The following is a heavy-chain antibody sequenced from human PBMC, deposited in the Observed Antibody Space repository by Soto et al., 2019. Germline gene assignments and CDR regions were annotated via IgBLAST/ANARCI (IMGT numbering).Heavy chain of an antibody. J-gene: IGHJ4*02. D-gene: IGHD3-3*01. CDR2: IYHSGST. CDR3: AAGAIFGVVPLDY. V-gene: IGHV4-30-2*01. CDR1: GGSISSGGYS. Sequence: QLQLQESGSGLVKPSQTLSLTCAVSGGSISSGGYSWSWIRQPPGKGLEWSGYIYHSGSTYYNPSLKSRVTISVDRSKNQFSLQLSSVTAADTAVYYCAAGAIFGVVPLDYWGQGTLVTVSS.